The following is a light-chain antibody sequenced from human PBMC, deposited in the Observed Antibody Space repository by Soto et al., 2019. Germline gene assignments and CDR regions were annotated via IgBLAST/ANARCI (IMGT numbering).Light chain of an antibody. CDR3: QQYNTDST. CDR2: DAS. V-gene: IGKV1-5*01. Sequence: DIHMTQAPSTLSESVGDRVTITCRASQSINKWLAWYQQKPGKAPNLLLFDASTLQSGVPSRFSGSGFGTEFTLIISSLQPDDVATYYCQQYNTDSTFGGGTKVDIK. J-gene: IGKJ4*01. CDR1: QSINKW.